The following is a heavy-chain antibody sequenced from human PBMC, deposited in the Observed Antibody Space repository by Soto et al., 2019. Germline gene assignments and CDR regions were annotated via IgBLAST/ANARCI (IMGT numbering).Heavy chain of an antibody. CDR2: ISAYNGNT. Sequence: GSLVNLPRKPSECSLTSECSSRVPQAPEKRLEWMGWISAYNGNTNYAQKLQGRVTMTTDTSTSTAYMGVRSLRSDDTSVYYCARASCVIAVAEPDDYRGEGNLGTGSS. CDR3: ARASCVIAVAEPDDY. J-gene: IGHJ4*02. CDR1: ECSLTSEC. D-gene: IGHD6-19*01. V-gene: IGHV1-18*01.